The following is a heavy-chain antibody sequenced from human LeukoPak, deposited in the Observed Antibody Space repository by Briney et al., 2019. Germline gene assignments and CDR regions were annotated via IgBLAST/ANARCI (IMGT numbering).Heavy chain of an antibody. V-gene: IGHV4-59*01. CDR2: IYYSGST. Sequence: SQTLSLTWTVAGGSISRYYWSWIRQPPGKGLGWDGYIYYSGSTNYNPSLKSRVTISVDTSKNQFSLKLSSVTAADTAVYYCARTVGLRANLFDYWGQGTLVTVSS. CDR3: ARTVGLRANLFDY. D-gene: IGHD5-12*01. CDR1: GGSISRYY. J-gene: IGHJ4*02.